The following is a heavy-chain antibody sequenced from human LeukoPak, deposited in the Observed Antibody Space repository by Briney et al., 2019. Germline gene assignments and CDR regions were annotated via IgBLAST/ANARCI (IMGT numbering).Heavy chain of an antibody. D-gene: IGHD3-3*01. CDR1: GFTVSSNY. Sequence: GGSLRLSCAASGFTVSSNYMSWVRQAPGKGPEWVSVIYSGGSTYYADSVKGRFTISRDNLKNTLYLQMNSLRAEDTAVYYCARSSGLYYFDYWGQGTLVTVSS. V-gene: IGHV3-53*01. CDR3: ARSSGLYYFDY. J-gene: IGHJ4*02. CDR2: IYSGGST.